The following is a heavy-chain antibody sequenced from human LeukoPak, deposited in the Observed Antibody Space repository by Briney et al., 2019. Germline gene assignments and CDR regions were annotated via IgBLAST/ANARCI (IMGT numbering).Heavy chain of an antibody. CDR3: AREDWASSSWIPENAFDI. D-gene: IGHD6-13*01. CDR1: GGSISSYY. J-gene: IGHJ3*02. CDR2: IYHSGST. Sequence: SETLSLTCTVSGGSISSYYWSWIRQPPGKGLEWIGYIYHSGSTYYNPSLKSRVTISVDRSKNQFSLKLSSVTAADTAVYYCAREDWASSSWIPENAFDIWGQGTMVTVSS. V-gene: IGHV4-59*12.